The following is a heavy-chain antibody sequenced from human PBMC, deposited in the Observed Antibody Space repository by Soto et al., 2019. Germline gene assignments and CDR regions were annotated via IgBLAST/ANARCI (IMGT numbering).Heavy chain of an antibody. CDR1: GFPLSTSGVG. CDR3: ALSPFGFYVFWGGYHKRNWFDP. D-gene: IGHD3-3*01. V-gene: IGHV2-5*02. J-gene: IGHJ5*02. Sequence: SGPTLVNPTQTLTLTCTFSGFPLSTSGVGVGWIRQPPGKALEWLALIYWDDDKRYSPSLKSRLTITKDTSKNQVVLTTTNMDTVDTPKFYCALSPFGFYVFWGGYHKRNWFDPGGQGTLVTVSS. CDR2: IYWDDDK.